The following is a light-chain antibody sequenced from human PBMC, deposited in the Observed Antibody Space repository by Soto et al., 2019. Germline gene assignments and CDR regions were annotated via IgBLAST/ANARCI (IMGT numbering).Light chain of an antibody. CDR2: GAA. CDR3: QQYCSLPIT. J-gene: IGKJ5*01. Sequence: ENVLTQSPGTLSLSPGERATLSCRASQSVSSSFVAWYQQKPGQAPRLVIYGAASRATGIPDRFSGSGSGTDFTLNISRLEAEDFAVYYCQQYCSLPITFGQGTRLEIK. CDR1: QSVSSSF. V-gene: IGKV3-20*01.